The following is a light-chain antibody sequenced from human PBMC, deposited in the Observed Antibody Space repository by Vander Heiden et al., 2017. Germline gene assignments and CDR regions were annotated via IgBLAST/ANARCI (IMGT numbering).Light chain of an antibody. V-gene: IGLV1-44*01. CDR1: SSNIGSST. CDR2: TNN. J-gene: IGLJ3*02. Sequence: QSVLPQPPSVSATPGQRVLISCSGSSSNIGSSTVNCYRHLPGTAPKLLIYTNNQRPSGVPDRVSGSKSVTSASLAISRVQSEDEADYYCTSWDDSLNGWVFGSGTKLTVL. CDR3: TSWDDSLNGWV.